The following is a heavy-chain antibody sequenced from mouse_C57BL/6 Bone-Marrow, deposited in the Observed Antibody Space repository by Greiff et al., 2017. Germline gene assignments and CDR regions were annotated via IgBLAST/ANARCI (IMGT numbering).Heavy chain of an antibody. V-gene: IGHV2-2*01. CDR2: IWSGGST. J-gene: IGHJ4*01. CDR1: GFSLTSYG. CDR3: ASQAYYYGSRGGAMDY. D-gene: IGHD1-1*01. Sequence: QVQLQQSGPGLVQPSQSLSITCTVSGFSLTSYGVHWVRQSPGKGLEWLGVIWSGGSTDYNAAFISRLSISKDNSKSQVFFKMNSLQADDTARYYCASQAYYYGSRGGAMDYWGQGTSVTVSS.